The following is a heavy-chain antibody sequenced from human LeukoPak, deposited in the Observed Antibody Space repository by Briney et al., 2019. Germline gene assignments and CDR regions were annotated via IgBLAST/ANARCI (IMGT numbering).Heavy chain of an antibody. J-gene: IGHJ4*02. V-gene: IGHV1-69*13. CDR3: ARDMDSSGYSPFDY. Sequence: ASVKVSCKASGGTFSSYAISWVRQAPGQGLEWMGGIIPIFGTANYAQKFQGRVTITADESTSTAYMELSSLRSEDTAVYYCARDMDSSGYSPFDYWGQGTPVTVSS. CDR2: IIPIFGTA. CDR1: GGTFSSYA. D-gene: IGHD3-22*01.